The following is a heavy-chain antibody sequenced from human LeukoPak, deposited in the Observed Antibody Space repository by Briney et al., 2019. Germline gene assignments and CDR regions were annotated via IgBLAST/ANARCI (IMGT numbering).Heavy chain of an antibody. CDR3: ARGGPNSSGFAGDGFDV. V-gene: IGHV4-59*01. CDR1: GESMSSYY. Sequence: SETLSLTCTVSGESMSSYYWSWIRQPPGKGLDWLGYIYYTGRTNYNLSLKSGVSISVDTSMNQFSLKLSSVTVADTAVYHCARGGPNSSGFAGDGFDVWGQGTMVTVSS. CDR2: IYYTGRT. J-gene: IGHJ3*01. D-gene: IGHD3-22*01.